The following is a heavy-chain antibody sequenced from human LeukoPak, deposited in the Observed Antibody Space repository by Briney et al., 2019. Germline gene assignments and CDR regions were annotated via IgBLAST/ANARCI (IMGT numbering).Heavy chain of an antibody. CDR2: IYYSGST. D-gene: IGHD6-19*01. CDR1: GGSISSYY. Sequence: SETLSLTCTVSGGSISSYYWSWIRQPPGKGLEWIGYIYYSGSTNYNPSLKSRVTISVDTSKNQFSLKLSSVTAADTAVYYCARGTSSGWYSAFDIWGQGTMVTVSS. CDR3: ARGTSSGWYSAFDI. J-gene: IGHJ3*02. V-gene: IGHV4-59*01.